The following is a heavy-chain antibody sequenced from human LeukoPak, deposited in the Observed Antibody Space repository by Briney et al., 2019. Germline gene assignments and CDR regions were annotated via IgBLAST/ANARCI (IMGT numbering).Heavy chain of an antibody. J-gene: IGHJ5*02. CDR3: ARSHCSSTSCDNWFDP. CDR2: IYPGDSDT. D-gene: IGHD2-2*01. V-gene: IGHV5-51*01. CDR1: GYSFTSYW. Sequence: KYGESLKISCQGSGYSFTSYWIGWVRPLPGKGLEWMGIIYPGDSDTRYSPSFQGQVTISADKSISTAYLQWSSLKASDTAMYYCARSHCSSTSCDNWFDPWGQGTLVTVSS.